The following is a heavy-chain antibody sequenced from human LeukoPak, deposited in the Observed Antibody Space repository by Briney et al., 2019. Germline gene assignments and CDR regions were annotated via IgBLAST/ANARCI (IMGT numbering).Heavy chain of an antibody. CDR3: TRDRGTYNWFDP. CDR1: GSTFSGSA. D-gene: IGHD2-15*01. J-gene: IGHJ5*02. CDR2: IDKKDNLYAT. V-gene: IGHV3-73*01. Sequence: GGSLRLSCVASGSTFSGSAVHWVRQSSGKGLEWVGHIDKKDNLYATAYAESVKGRFTISRDDSKDTAFLHMDSLKTEDTALYYCTRDRGTYNWFDPWGQGTLVTVSS.